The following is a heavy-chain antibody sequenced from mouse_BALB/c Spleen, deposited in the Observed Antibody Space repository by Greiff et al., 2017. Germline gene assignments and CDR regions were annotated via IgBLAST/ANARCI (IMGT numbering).Heavy chain of an antibody. J-gene: IGHJ4*01. V-gene: IGHV1-54*03. D-gene: IGHD2-3*01. CDR2: INPGSGGT. Sequence: QVQLKESGAELMKPGASVKISCKATGYTFSSYWIEWVKQRPGHGLEWIGVINPGSGGTNYNEKFKGKATLTADKSSSTAYMQLSSLTSDDSAVYFCAREDGYYAMDYWGQGTSVTVSS. CDR1: GYTFSSYW. CDR3: AREDGYYAMDY.